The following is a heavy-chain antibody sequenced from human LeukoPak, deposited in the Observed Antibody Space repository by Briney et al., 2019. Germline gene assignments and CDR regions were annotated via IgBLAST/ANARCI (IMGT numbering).Heavy chain of an antibody. CDR2: IRSKANSYAT. D-gene: IGHD2-21*02. CDR3: LPWVAYCGGVWYSDFDY. CDR1: GFTFSGSA. Sequence: GGSLRLSCAASGFTFSGSAMHWVRQASGKGLEWVGRIRSKANSYATTYAASVKGRFTISRDDSKNTAYLQMNSLKREDTAVYYCLPWVAYCGGVWYSDFDYWGQGTLVTVSS. V-gene: IGHV3-73*01. J-gene: IGHJ4*02.